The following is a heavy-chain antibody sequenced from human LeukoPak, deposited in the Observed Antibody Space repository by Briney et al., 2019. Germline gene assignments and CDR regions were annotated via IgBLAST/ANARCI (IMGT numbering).Heavy chain of an antibody. J-gene: IGHJ6*02. V-gene: IGHV4-34*01. CDR1: GGSFSGYY. CDR3: ARGWDGYDSYYYYGMDV. CDR2: INHSGST. D-gene: IGHD5-12*01. Sequence: SETLSLTCAVYGGSFSGYYWSWIRQPPGKGLECIGEINHSGSTNYNPSLKSRVTISVDTSKNQFSLKLSSVTAADTAVYYCARGWDGYDSYYYYGMDVWGQGTTVTVSS.